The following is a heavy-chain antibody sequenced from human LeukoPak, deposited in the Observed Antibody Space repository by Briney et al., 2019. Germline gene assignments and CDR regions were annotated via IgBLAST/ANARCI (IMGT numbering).Heavy chain of an antibody. J-gene: IGHJ6*03. V-gene: IGHV3-21*01. CDR2: ITSTSSYI. D-gene: IGHD1-26*01. Sequence: GGSLRLSCAASGFTFSTYNMNWVRQAPGKGLEWVSSITSTSSYIYYADSVKGRFTISRDNAKNSLYLLMNSLRAKDTAVYYCARDPYSGSYGDYYYYYMDVWGKGTTVTIFS. CDR1: GFTFSTYN. CDR3: ARDPYSGSYGDYYYYYMDV.